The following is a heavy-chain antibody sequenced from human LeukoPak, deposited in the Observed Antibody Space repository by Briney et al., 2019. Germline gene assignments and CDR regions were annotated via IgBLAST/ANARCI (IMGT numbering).Heavy chain of an antibody. J-gene: IGHJ3*02. V-gene: IGHV4-34*01. CDR2: INHSGST. CDR3: AGRYYYDSSGYPAFDI. D-gene: IGHD3-22*01. CDR1: GGSFSGYY. Sequence: SETLSLTCAVYGGSFSGYYWSWIRQPPGRGLEWIGEINHSGSTNYNPSLKSRVTISVDTSKNQFSLKLSSVTAADTAVYYCAGRYYYDSSGYPAFDIWGQGTMVTVSS.